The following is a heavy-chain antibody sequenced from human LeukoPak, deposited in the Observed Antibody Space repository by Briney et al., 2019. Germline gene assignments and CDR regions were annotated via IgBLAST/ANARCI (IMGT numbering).Heavy chain of an antibody. J-gene: IGHJ4*02. CDR2: IYYSGST. D-gene: IGHD3-3*01. V-gene: IGHV4-31*03. CDR1: GGSISSGGYY. CDR3: ARDSLFAPFDY. Sequence: SQTLSLTCTVSGGSISSGGYYWSWIRQHPGEGLEWIGYIYYSGSTYYNPSLKSRVTISVDTSKNQFSLKLSSVTAADTAVYYCARDSLFAPFDYWGQGTLVTVSS.